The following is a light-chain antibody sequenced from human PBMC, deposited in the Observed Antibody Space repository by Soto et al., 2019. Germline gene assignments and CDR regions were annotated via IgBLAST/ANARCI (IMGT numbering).Light chain of an antibody. J-gene: IGLJ2*01. V-gene: IGLV3-9*01. CDR1: NIGSKN. CDR2: RDS. CDR3: QVWDSVV. Sequence: SYELTQPLSVSVALGQTARITCGGNNIGSKNVHWYQQKPGQAPGLVIYRDSNRPSGIPERFSGSNSGNTATLTISRAQAGDEADYYCQVWDSVVFGGGTKVTVL.